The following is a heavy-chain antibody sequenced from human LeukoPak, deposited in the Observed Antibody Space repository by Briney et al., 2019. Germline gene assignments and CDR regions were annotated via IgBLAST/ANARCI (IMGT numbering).Heavy chain of an antibody. CDR3: AKTVSGSYSYQGGDY. Sequence: PGGSLRLSCAASGFTFTSYAMSWVRQAPGKGLEWVSAISGSGENTIYADSVKGRFTMSRYNSRNMLYLEMNSLRDEDTAKYYCAKTVSGSYSYQGGDYWGQGTLVTVLS. J-gene: IGHJ4*02. V-gene: IGHV3-23*01. D-gene: IGHD3-16*02. CDR2: ISGSGENT. CDR1: GFTFTSYA.